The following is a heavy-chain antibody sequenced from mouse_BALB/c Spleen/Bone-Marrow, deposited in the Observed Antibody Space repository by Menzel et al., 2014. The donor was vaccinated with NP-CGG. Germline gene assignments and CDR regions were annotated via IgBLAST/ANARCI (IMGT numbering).Heavy chain of an antibody. D-gene: IGHD2-5*01. CDR3: ARVVRDAMDY. J-gene: IGHJ4*01. CDR1: GFTFSSYA. V-gene: IGHV5-9-4*01. Sequence: EVMLVESGGGSVKPGGSLKLSCAASGFTFSSYAMSWVRQSPEKRLEWVAEIRHGGSYTYYPDTVTGRLTISRDNAKNTQYLEMSSLRSEDTAIYYCARVVRDAMDYWGQGTSVTVSS. CDR2: IRHGGSYT.